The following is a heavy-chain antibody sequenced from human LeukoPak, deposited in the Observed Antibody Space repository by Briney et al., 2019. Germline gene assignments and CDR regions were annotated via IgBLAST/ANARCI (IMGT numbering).Heavy chain of an antibody. D-gene: IGHD6-6*01. CDR3: ARGGAARLIWFDP. J-gene: IGHJ5*02. Sequence: GASVKVSCKASGYTFTSYGISWVRQAPGQGLEWMGIINPSGGSTSYAQKFQGRVTMTRDTSTSTVYMELSSLRSEDTAVYYCARGGAARLIWFDPWGQGTLVTVSS. CDR1: GYTFTSYG. CDR2: INPSGGST. V-gene: IGHV1-46*03.